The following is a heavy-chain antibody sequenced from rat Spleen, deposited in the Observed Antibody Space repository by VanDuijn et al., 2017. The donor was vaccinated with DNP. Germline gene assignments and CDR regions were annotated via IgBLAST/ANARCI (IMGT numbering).Heavy chain of an antibody. V-gene: IGHV5-31*01. Sequence: EVQLVESGGDLVQPGRSLKLSCVASGFTFSDYWMTWIRQVPGKGLKWVSSITSSGGTTYYPDSVKGRFTISRDNAKNTLYLQMDSLRSEDSATYYCVTHNNYDCWGQGVMITVSS. CDR3: VTHNNYDC. CDR1: GFTFSDYW. J-gene: IGHJ2*01. D-gene: IGHD1-10*01. CDR2: ITSSGGTT.